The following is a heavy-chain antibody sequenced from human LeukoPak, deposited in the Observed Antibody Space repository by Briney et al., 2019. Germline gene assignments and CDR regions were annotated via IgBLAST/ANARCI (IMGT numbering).Heavy chain of an antibody. V-gene: IGHV3-23*01. CDR2: ISGSGGST. Sequence: GESLRLSCAVSGITFSKYAMSWVRQAPGKGLEWVSGISGSGGSTYYADSVKGRFTISRDNSKHTLYLQTSSLRVEDTAVYYCACRSHYSSRNYYLYYFDYWGQGTLVTASS. D-gene: IGHD3-10*01. CDR1: GITFSKYA. J-gene: IGHJ4*02. CDR3: ACRSHYSSRNYYLYYFDY.